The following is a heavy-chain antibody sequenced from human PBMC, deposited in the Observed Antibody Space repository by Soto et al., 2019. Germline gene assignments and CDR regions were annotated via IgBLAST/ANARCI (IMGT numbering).Heavy chain of an antibody. CDR2: ISTYNGNT. Sequence: GASVKVSCKASGYTFTNYNINWVRQAPGQGLEWMGWISTYNGNTNYAQKLQSRVTMTTDTSTSTAYMELRSLRSDDTAVYYCARTNGGGDYWGQGTLVTVSS. CDR3: ARTNGGGDY. J-gene: IGHJ4*02. D-gene: IGHD2-8*01. CDR1: GYTFTNYN. V-gene: IGHV1-18*01.